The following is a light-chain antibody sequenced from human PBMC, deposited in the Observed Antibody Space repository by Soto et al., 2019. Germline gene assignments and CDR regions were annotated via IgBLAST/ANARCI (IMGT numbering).Light chain of an antibody. J-gene: IGKJ4*01. V-gene: IGKV3-11*01. CDR3: QQYGRLVT. CDR1: QSVSSY. Sequence: EIVLTQSPATLSLSPGERATLSCRASQSVSSYLAWYQQKPGQAPRLLIYDASNRATGIPARFSGSGSGTDFTLTISSLEPEDFALYYCQQYGRLVTFGGGTKVDIK. CDR2: DAS.